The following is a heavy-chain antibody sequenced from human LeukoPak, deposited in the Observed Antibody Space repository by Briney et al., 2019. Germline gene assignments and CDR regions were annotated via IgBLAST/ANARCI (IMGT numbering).Heavy chain of an antibody. CDR2: INPIGGRT. J-gene: IGHJ4*02. CDR1: VYTFTAFY. V-gene: IGHV1-2*02. Sequence: SVQISCKVSVYTFTAFYVHSVRQAPGRGVDWVGGINPIGGRTNYAQKFQGRVTMTRDTSSSTEYMELSDMRPDDTAIYFFTFIYCNGGGCTYLPDFLDLGGQGALLTVS. D-gene: IGHD2-15*01. CDR3: TFIYCNGGGCTYLPDFLDL.